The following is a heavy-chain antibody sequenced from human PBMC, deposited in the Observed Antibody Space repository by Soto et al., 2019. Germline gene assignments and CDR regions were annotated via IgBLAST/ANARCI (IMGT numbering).Heavy chain of an antibody. CDR3: AKYRSGRVDY. V-gene: IGHV3-23*01. CDR1: GFTFSSYS. J-gene: IGHJ4*02. D-gene: IGHD3-16*02. Sequence: GGSLRLSCAASGFTFSSYSMHWVRQAPGKGLEWVSLISGSGGSTYYVDSVKGRFTISRDNSKNTLYLQMNSLRAEDTAVYYCAKYRSGRVDYWGQGTLVTVSS. CDR2: ISGSGGST.